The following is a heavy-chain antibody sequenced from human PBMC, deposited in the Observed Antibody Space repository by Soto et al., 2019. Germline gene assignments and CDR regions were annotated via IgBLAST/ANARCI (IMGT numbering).Heavy chain of an antibody. D-gene: IGHD1-7*01. V-gene: IGHV1-3*01. CDR1: GYTFTSYA. Sequence: QVQLVQSGAEVKKPGASVKVSCKASGYTFTSYAMHWVRQAPGQRLEWMGWINAGNGNTKYSQKFQGRVTITRDTSASTAYMELSSLRSEDTAVYYCARVRAAITGTTRPFDYWGQGTLVTVSS. CDR2: INAGNGNT. CDR3: ARVRAAITGTTRPFDY. J-gene: IGHJ4*02.